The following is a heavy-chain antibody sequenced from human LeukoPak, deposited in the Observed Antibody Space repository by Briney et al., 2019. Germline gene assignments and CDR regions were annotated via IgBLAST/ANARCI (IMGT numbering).Heavy chain of an antibody. V-gene: IGHV3-9*01. CDR1: GFTFDDYA. D-gene: IGHD2-21*02. CDR3: AKDADSRDYYYMDV. J-gene: IGHJ6*03. Sequence: GRSLRLSCAASGFTFDDYAMHWVRQAPGKGLEWVSGISWNSGSIGYADSVKGRFTISRDNAKNSLYLQMNSLRAEDTALYYCAKDADSRDYYYMDVWGKGTTVTVSS. CDR2: ISWNSGSI.